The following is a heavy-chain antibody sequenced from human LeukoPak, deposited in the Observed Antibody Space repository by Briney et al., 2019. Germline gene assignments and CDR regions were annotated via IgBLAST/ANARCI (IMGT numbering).Heavy chain of an antibody. CDR2: IYYSGST. CDR3: ASHGYSSGSLAWFDP. D-gene: IGHD6-19*01. V-gene: IGHV4-59*01. J-gene: IGHJ5*02. CDR1: GGSISSYY. Sequence: PSETLSLTCTVAGGSISSYYWSWIRQPPGKGLEWIGYIYYSGSTNYSPSLKSRVTISVDTSKNQFSLKLSSVTAADTAVYYCASHGYSSGSLAWFDPWGQGTQVTVSS.